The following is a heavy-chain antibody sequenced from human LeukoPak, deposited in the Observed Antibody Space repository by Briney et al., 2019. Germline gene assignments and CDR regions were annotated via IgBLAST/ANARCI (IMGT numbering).Heavy chain of an antibody. J-gene: IGHJ4*02. D-gene: IGHD3-22*01. CDR1: GFTFSYYG. Sequence: GGSLRLSCAASGFTFSYYGMHWVRQAPGKGLEWVAAIQSDGSIEYYADSVKGRLIISRDNSKNTLFLQMNSLRADDTAVYYCARDLRYYYDSSVQYYFDYWGQGTLVTVSS. CDR2: IQSDGSIE. V-gene: IGHV3-33*01. CDR3: ARDLRYYYDSSVQYYFDY.